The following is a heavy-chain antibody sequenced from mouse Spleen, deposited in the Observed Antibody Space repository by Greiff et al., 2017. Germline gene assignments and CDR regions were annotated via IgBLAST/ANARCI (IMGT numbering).Heavy chain of an antibody. Sequence: QVQLQQSGAELVRPGASVTLSCKASGYTFTDYEMHWVKQTPVHGLEWIGAIDPETGGTAYNQKFKGKAILTADKSSSTAYMELRSLTSEDSAVYYCTRSGYYGFMDYWGQGTSVTVSS. D-gene: IGHD1-1*01. CDR3: TRSGYYGFMDY. CDR2: IDPETGGT. CDR1: GYTFTDYE. V-gene: IGHV1-15*01. J-gene: IGHJ4*01.